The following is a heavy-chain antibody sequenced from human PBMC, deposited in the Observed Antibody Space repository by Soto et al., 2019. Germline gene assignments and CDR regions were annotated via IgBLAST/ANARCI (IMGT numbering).Heavy chain of an antibody. CDR2: VYYSGIT. J-gene: IGHJ5*02. CDR3: GRLLGSDGSCYFNP. D-gene: IGHD2-15*01. Sequence: PSETLSLTCTVSGCSISSSNYYWAWIRQPPGKGLEWMGSVYYSGITYYNAYVKSRVIISADTSKDAFSLKLNSVTAADTAVYFCGRLLGSDGSCYFNPWGQVPLVAVSS. CDR1: GCSISSSNYY. V-gene: IGHV4-39*01.